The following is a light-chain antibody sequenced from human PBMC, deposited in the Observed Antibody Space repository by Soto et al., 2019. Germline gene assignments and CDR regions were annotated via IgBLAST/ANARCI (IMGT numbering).Light chain of an antibody. CDR3: NSYTSNNTYV. J-gene: IGLJ1*01. CDR2: DVS. CDR1: SSDVGAFNY. Sequence: QSALTQPASVSGSPGQAITISCSGTSSDVGAFNYVSWYQQHPGKAPILMIYDVSNRPSGVSDRFSGSKSGNTASLIISGLRAEDEADYYCNSYTSNNTYVFGTGTKLTVL. V-gene: IGLV2-14*03.